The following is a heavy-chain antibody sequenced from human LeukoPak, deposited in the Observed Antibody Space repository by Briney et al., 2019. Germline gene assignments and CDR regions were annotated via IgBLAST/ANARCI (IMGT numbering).Heavy chain of an antibody. CDR2: IHYSGST. D-gene: IGHD6-19*01. J-gene: IGHJ4*02. CDR1: GASISNYY. Sequence: PSETLSPTCTVSGASISNYYWSWIRQSPGKGLEWIGYIHYSGSTSYNPSLKSRVTISVDTSKNQFSLKLSSVTAADTAVYYCARDASSSSHLDYRGRGTLVTVSS. CDR3: ARDASSSSHLDY. V-gene: IGHV4-59*01.